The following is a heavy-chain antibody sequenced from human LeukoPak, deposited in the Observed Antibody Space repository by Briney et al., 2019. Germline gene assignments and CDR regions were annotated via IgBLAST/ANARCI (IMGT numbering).Heavy chain of an antibody. CDR1: GNSFTCYW. CDR3: ARRENSNPWGMDV. Sequence: GESLKISCKGSGNSFTCYWNGWVRQMPGKGLDWMGIIYPGVSDTRYSPSFQGQVTISADKSISTAYLPRRRLKGTDAGMYYCARRENSNPWGMDVWGQGTTVTVSS. V-gene: IGHV5-51*01. CDR2: IYPGVSDT. D-gene: IGHD1-14*01. J-gene: IGHJ6*02.